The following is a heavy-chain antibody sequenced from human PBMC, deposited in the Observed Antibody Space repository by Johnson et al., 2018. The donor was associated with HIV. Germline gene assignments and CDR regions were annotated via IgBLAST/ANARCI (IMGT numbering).Heavy chain of an antibody. Sequence: QMQLVESGGGVVQPGRSLRLSCAASGFTFSSYAMHWVRQAPGKGLEWVAVISYDGSNKYYADSVKGRFTISRDNSKNTLYLQMNSLRAEYTAVYYCARQKNAQGRWLQFDAFDIWGQGTMVTVSS. CDR3: ARQKNAQGRWLQFDAFDI. D-gene: IGHD5-24*01. V-gene: IGHV3-30-3*01. CDR2: ISYDGSNK. CDR1: GFTFSSYA. J-gene: IGHJ3*02.